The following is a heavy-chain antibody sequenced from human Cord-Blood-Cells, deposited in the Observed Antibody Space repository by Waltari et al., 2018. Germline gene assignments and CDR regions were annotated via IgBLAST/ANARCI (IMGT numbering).Heavy chain of an antibody. Sequence: EVQLVESGGGLIQPGGSLRLSCAASGFTVSSQYMSWVPQAPGKGLEWVSVIYSGGSTYDADAVKGRFTISRDNSKNTLYLQMNSLRAEDTAVYYCARSFRFLEWLGWFDPWGQGTLVTVSS. CDR3: ARSFRFLEWLGWFDP. CDR1: GFTVSSQY. D-gene: IGHD3-3*01. CDR2: IYSGGST. J-gene: IGHJ5*02. V-gene: IGHV3-53*01.